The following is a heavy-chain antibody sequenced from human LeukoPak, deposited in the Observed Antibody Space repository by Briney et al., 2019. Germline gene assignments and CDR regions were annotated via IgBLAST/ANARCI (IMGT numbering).Heavy chain of an antibody. Sequence: GGSLRLSCAISGFTSTTAWMTWVRQAPGKGLEWVADIRQDGSDKYYVDSVKGRFIISRDDAKKSVSLHMNNLRVEDTAVYYCVVYKYILSWSAFDFWGRGTMVTVSS. V-gene: IGHV3-7*01. CDR1: GFTSTTAW. CDR2: IRQDGSDK. CDR3: VVYKYILSWSAFDF. J-gene: IGHJ3*01. D-gene: IGHD6-13*01.